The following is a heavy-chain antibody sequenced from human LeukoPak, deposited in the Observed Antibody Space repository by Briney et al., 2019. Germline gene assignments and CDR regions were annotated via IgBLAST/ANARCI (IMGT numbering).Heavy chain of an antibody. CDR3: ARVSPDYGVTPPFFDY. CDR2: ISAYNGNT. Sequence: ASVKVSCKASGYTFTSYGISWVRQAPGQGLEWMGWISAYNGNTNYAQKLQGRVTMTTDTSTSTAYMELRSLRSDDTAVYYCARVSPDYGVTPPFFDYWGQGTLVTVSS. D-gene: IGHD4-17*01. V-gene: IGHV1-18*01. J-gene: IGHJ4*02. CDR1: GYTFTSYG.